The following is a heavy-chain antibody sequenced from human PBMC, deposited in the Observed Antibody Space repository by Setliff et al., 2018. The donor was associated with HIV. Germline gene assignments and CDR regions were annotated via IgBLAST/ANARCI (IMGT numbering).Heavy chain of an antibody. CDR2: IYYSGST. CDR3: ARAREGWKPFAFDY. J-gene: IGHJ4*02. D-gene: IGHD1-1*01. Sequence: PSETLSLTCTVSGGSISSYYWSWIRQPPGKGLEWIGYIYYSGSTNYNASLKSRVTISVDTSKNQFSLQLSSVTAADTAVYYCARAREGWKPFAFDYWGQGTLVTVSS. V-gene: IGHV4-59*01. CDR1: GGSISSYY.